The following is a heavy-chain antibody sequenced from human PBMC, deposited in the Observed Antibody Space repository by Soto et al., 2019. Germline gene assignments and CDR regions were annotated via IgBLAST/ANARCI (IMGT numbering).Heavy chain of an antibody. D-gene: IGHD2-21*02. V-gene: IGHV3-23*01. Sequence: EVQLLESGGGLVQPGGSLRLSCAASGFTFSSYAMSWVRQAPGKGLEWVSAISGSGGSTYYADSVKGRFTISRDNSKNTLNLQMNSMRAEDTAVYYCAKDRSVVVVTAMGVEYWGQGTLVTVSS. CDR1: GFTFSSYA. CDR2: ISGSGGST. J-gene: IGHJ4*02. CDR3: AKDRSVVVVTAMGVEY.